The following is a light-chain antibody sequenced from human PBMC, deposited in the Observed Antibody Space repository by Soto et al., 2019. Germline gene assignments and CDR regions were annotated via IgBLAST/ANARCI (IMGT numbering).Light chain of an antibody. V-gene: IGLV2-18*01. J-gene: IGLJ2*01. CDR1: SSEVGDYKR. Sequence: QSALTQPPSVSGSPGQSVTISCTGNSSEVGDYKRVSWYQQPPGTAPKLMIYEGTHRPSGVPDRFSGSKSGNMASLTISGLQAEDEADYYCSLYASSSVLFGGGTKLTVL. CDR3: SLYASSSVL. CDR2: EGT.